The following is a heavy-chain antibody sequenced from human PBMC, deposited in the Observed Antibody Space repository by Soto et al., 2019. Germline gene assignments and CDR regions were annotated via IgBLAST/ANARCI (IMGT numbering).Heavy chain of an antibody. J-gene: IGHJ5*02. CDR2: ISAYNGNT. Sequence: ASVKVSCKASGYTFTSYGISWVRQAPGXGLEWMGWISAYNGNTNYAQKLQGRVTMTTDTSTSTAYMELRSLRSDDTAVYYCAREPDVYCSGGSCYSGWFDPWGQGTLVTVS. CDR1: GYTFTSYG. V-gene: IGHV1-18*01. D-gene: IGHD2-15*01. CDR3: AREPDVYCSGGSCYSGWFDP.